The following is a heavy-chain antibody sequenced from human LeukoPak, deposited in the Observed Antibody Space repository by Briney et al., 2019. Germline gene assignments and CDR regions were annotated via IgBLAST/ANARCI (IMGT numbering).Heavy chain of an antibody. V-gene: IGHV1-18*01. CDR1: GYTFNTYG. CDR2: ISGYSVNT. J-gene: IGHJ4*02. Sequence: ASVKVSCKSSGYTFNTYGITWVRQAPGQGLEWMGWISGYSVNTNYAQKFQGRVTMTSDTSTSTAYMELRSLRSDDTAVYYCARGDTAMVQTSFDYWGQGTLVTVSS. D-gene: IGHD5-18*01. CDR3: ARGDTAMVQTSFDY.